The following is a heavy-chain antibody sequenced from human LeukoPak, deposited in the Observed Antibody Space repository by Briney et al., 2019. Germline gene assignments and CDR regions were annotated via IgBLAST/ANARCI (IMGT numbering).Heavy chain of an antibody. J-gene: IGHJ4*02. CDR2: TTDSGGSK. Sequence: GGSLRLSCAASGFTFSNYYMAWIRQAPGKGLEWVSYTTDSGGSKYYADSVKGRFTISRDNAENSLYLQMNNLRAEDTAVYYCARDLAVAGYWGQGTLVTVSS. CDR3: ARDLAVAGY. CDR1: GFTFSNYY. D-gene: IGHD6-19*01. V-gene: IGHV3-11*01.